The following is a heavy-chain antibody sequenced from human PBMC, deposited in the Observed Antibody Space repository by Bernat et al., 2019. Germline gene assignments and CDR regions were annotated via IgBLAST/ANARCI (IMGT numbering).Heavy chain of an antibody. J-gene: IGHJ4*02. CDR1: GGSISSGRYN. D-gene: IGHD3-10*01. Sequence: QLQLHESGPGLVKPSETLSLTCIVSGGSISSGRYNWGWIRQPPGKGLEWIASIYYSGTTYYNPSLKSRVTIHVDTSKNRFSLKLSSVTAADTAVYYCARQDGSGSFSENFFDSWGQGTLVTVSA. CDR3: ARQDGSGSFSENFFDS. V-gene: IGHV4-39*01. CDR2: IYYSGTT.